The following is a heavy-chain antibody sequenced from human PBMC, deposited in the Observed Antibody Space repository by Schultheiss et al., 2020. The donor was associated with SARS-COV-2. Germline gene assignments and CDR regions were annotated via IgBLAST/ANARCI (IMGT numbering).Heavy chain of an antibody. CDR2: TYYRSKWYN. J-gene: IGHJ6*02. CDR1: GDSVSSNSAA. CDR3: ARGHEDYYYYGMDI. Sequence: SETLSLTCAISGDSVSSNSAAWNWIRQSPSRGLEWLGRTYYRSKWYNDYAVSVKSRITINPDTPKNQFSLQLNSVTPEDTAVYYCARGHEDYYYYGMDIWGQGNTVTVSS. V-gene: IGHV6-1*01.